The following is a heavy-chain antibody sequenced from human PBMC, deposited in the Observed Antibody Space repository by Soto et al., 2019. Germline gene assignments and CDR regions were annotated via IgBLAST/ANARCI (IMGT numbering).Heavy chain of an antibody. Sequence: GGSLRLSCAASGFTFSSYAMSWVRQAPGKGLEWVSAISGSGGSTYYADSVKGRFTISRDNSKNTLYLQMNSLRAEDTAVYYCARRRGSGWYFDYWGQGTLVTVSS. CDR2: ISGSGGST. D-gene: IGHD6-19*01. J-gene: IGHJ4*02. CDR1: GFTFSSYA. CDR3: ARRRGSGWYFDY. V-gene: IGHV3-23*01.